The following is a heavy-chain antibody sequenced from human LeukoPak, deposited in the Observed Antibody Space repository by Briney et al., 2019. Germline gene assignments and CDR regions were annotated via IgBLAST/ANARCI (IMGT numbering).Heavy chain of an antibody. J-gene: IGHJ6*03. CDR3: AKAAGMDILTGYLPRYYYYMDV. CDR1: TFTFTSFG. D-gene: IGHD3-9*01. CDR2: ISGTSSRT. Sequence: GGSLRLSCVASTFTFTSFGINWVHQAPGKGLEWVATISGTSSRTYYADSVKGRFTISRDDSKNTLYLQMNSLRAEDTALYYCAKAAGMDILTGYLPRYYYYMDVWGKGTTVTVSS. V-gene: IGHV3-23*01.